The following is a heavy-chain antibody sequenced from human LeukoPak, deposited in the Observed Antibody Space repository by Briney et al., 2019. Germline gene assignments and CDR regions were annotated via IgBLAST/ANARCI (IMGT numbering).Heavy chain of an antibody. CDR2: IHSGGTA. V-gene: IGHV3-53*01. J-gene: IGHJ4*02. Sequence: PGGSLRLSCAASGFIVSSNSMTWVRQAPGKGLEWVSSIHSGGTAYYADSVKGRFTISRQNSRNRLYLQMNSLRAEDTAVYYCARDRGAQSIWSYYDYWGQGTLVTVSS. D-gene: IGHD2-21*01. CDR3: ARDRGAQSIWSYYDY. CDR1: GFIVSSNS.